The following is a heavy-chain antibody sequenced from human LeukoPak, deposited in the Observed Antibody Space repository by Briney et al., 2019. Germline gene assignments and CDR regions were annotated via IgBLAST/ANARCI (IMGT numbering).Heavy chain of an antibody. Sequence: ASVKVSCKASGYIFTSYVLDWVRQAPGQGLEWMGWINTNTGNPTYAQGFTGRFVFSLDTSVSTAYLQISSLKADDTAIYYCARGDYETHGYQTRWGQGTLVTVSS. CDR3: ARGDYETHGYQTR. CDR1: GYIFTSYV. D-gene: IGHD3-22*01. CDR2: INTNTGNP. V-gene: IGHV7-4-1*02. J-gene: IGHJ4*02.